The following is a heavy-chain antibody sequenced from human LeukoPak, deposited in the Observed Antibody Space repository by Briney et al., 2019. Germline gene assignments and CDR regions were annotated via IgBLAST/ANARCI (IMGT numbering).Heavy chain of an antibody. J-gene: IGHJ3*02. D-gene: IGHD3-3*01. CDR1: GFTFSSYG. CDR3: ARPWSGYFHDAFDI. Sequence: PGRSLRLSCAASGFTFSSYGMHWVRQAPGKGLEWVAVISYDGSNKYYADSVKGRFTISRDNSKNTLYLQMNSLRAEDTAVYYCARPWSGYFHDAFDIWGQGTMVTVSS. V-gene: IGHV3-30*03. CDR2: ISYDGSNK.